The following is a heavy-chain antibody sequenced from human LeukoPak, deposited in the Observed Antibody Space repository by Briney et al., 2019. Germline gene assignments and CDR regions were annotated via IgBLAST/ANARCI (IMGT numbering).Heavy chain of an antibody. CDR2: ISWDGGTT. D-gene: IGHD6-13*01. Sequence: PGGSLRLSCAASGFSFDDYAMHWVRQAPGKGLEWVSLISWDGGTTYYADSVKGRFTISRDNSKDSLYLQMNSLRGEDNAFYYCTTHPDYSRSIYNMDVWGKGTPVTVSS. J-gene: IGHJ6*03. CDR3: TTHPDYSRSIYNMDV. V-gene: IGHV3-43D*04. CDR1: GFSFDDYA.